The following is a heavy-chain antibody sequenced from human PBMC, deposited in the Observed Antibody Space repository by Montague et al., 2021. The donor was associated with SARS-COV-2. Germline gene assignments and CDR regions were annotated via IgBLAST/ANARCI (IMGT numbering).Heavy chain of an antibody. D-gene: IGHD3-10*01. CDR2: LYRSGSV. CDR1: GGFISDSYY. CDR3: VRGAEEAHFAMDV. J-gene: IGHJ6*02. V-gene: IGHV4-39*02. Sequence: SETLSLTCIVSGGFISDSYYWAWIRQAPGKGLEWLGSLYRSGSVXSNPSLKSRVSISVDKSKNRFSLRLTSATAAETAVYYCVRGAEEAHFAMDVWGQGTPVTV.